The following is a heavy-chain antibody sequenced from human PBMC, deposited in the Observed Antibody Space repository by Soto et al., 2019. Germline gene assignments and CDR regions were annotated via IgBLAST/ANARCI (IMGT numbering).Heavy chain of an antibody. CDR2: IKQDGVEK. J-gene: IGHJ2*01. Sequence: EVQLVESGGGLVQPGGSLRLSCAVSEFTSSNYWMSWVRQAPGKGPEWVANIKQDGVEKYYVDSVRGRFSISRYNANNSLYLQMNSLRVEDTAVYYCVRVANRYFDLWGRGTLVTVSS. V-gene: IGHV3-7*01. CDR3: VRVANRYFDL. CDR1: EFTSSNYW.